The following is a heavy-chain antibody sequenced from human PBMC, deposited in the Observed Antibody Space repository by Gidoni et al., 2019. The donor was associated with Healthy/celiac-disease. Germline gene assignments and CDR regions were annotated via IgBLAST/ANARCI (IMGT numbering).Heavy chain of an antibody. Sequence: QVQLVQSGAEVKKPGASVKVSCKVSGYTLTELSMHWVRQAPGKGLEWMGGFDPEDGETIYAQKFQGRVTMTEDTSTDTAYMELSSLRSEDTAVYYCATDPPSGTWDNYYYYGMDVWGQGTTVTVSS. V-gene: IGHV1-24*01. CDR2: FDPEDGET. CDR1: GYTLTELS. J-gene: IGHJ6*02. CDR3: ATDPPSGTWDNYYYYGMDV. D-gene: IGHD1-26*01.